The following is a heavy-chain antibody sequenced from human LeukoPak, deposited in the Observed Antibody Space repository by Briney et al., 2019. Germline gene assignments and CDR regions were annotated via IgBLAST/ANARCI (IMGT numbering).Heavy chain of an antibody. Sequence: GGSLRLSCAGSGFTLSSDWVHWVRQVPGKGLVWVARISRESDGSGTNYADSVKGRFSISRDRATNTVQLQMNSLRAEDTAVYYSAKHTVASSLDHGGQGTLVTVSS. J-gene: IGHJ4*02. V-gene: IGHV3-74*01. D-gene: IGHD5-12*01. CDR1: GFTLSSDW. CDR2: ISRESDGSGT. CDR3: AKHTVASSLDH.